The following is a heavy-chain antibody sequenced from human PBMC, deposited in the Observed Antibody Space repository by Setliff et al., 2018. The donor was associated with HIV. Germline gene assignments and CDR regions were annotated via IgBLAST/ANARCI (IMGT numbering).Heavy chain of an antibody. J-gene: IGHJ5*02. CDR1: GGTFSSYA. CDR2: IIPIFGSA. D-gene: IGHD3-3*01. V-gene: IGHV1-69*06. CDR3: ARSGGGYYTKNINWFDP. Sequence: ASVKVSCKASGGTFSSYAISWVRQAPGQGLEWMGRIIPIFGSANYAQKLQGRVTITADKSTSTAYMELSSLRSEDTAVYYCARSGGGYYTKNINWFDPWGQGTLVTVSS.